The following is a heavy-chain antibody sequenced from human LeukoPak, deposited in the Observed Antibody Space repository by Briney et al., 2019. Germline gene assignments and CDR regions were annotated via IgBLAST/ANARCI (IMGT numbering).Heavy chain of an antibody. J-gene: IGHJ4*02. V-gene: IGHV4-38-2*02. CDR1: GYSISSGYY. CDR3: ASRKLGNDY. D-gene: IGHD7-27*01. CDR2: IYHTGST. Sequence: SETLSLTCTVSGYSISSGYYWGWIRQPPGKGLEWIGYIYHTGSTSYSPSLKSRVTISADTSQNQFSLKLSSMTAADTAVYYCASRKLGNDYWGQGTLVTVSS.